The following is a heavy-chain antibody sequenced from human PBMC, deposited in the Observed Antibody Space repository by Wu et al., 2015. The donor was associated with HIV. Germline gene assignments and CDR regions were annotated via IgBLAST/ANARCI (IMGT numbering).Heavy chain of an antibody. CDR3: AGAKDRSYYYGSGINGHYYGMDV. CDR1: GGTFSSYA. J-gene: IGHJ6*02. CDR2: IIPIFGTA. D-gene: IGHD3-10*01. Sequence: QVQLVQSGAEVKKPGSSVKVSCKASGGTFSSYAISWVRQAPGQGLEWMGGIIPIFGTANYAQKFQGRVTITTDESTSTAYMELSSLRSEDTAVYYCAGAKDRSYYYGSGINGHYYGMDVVGPRDHGHRLL. V-gene: IGHV1-69*05.